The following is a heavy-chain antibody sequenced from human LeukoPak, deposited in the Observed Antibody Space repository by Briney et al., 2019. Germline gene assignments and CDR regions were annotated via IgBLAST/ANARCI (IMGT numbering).Heavy chain of an antibody. D-gene: IGHD3/OR15-3a*01. V-gene: IGHV3-74*01. J-gene: IGHJ3*02. Sequence: GGSLRLSCAASGFTFSRYWMHWVRHAPGKGLLWVSRINSDGCSTYYADSVKGRFTTSRDNAKNALHLQMNSLTAEDTAVYYCVLDLFSSFAFDIWGQGTMVTVSS. CDR2: INSDGCST. CDR1: GFTFSRYW. CDR3: VLDLFSSFAFDI.